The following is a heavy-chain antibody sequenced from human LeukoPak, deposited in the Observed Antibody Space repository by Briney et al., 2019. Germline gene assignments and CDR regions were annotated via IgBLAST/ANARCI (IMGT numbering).Heavy chain of an antibody. CDR3: ARGFVLGAAKNYFDY. V-gene: IGHV3-30*03. J-gene: IGHJ4*02. D-gene: IGHD2-21*02. Sequence: TGGSLRLSCAASGFTFSSYGMHWVRQAPGKGLEWVAVISYDGTNKYYADSVKGRFTISRDNSKNTLSLQMNSLRAEDTALYYCARGFVLGAAKNYFDYWGQGALVTVSS. CDR2: ISYDGTNK. CDR1: GFTFSSYG.